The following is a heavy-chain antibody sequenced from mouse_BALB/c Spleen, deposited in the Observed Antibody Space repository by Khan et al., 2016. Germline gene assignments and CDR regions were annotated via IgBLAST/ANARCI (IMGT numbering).Heavy chain of an antibody. CDR2: IWAGGST. J-gene: IGHJ2*01. V-gene: IGHV2-9*02. Sequence: QVQLKEAGPGLVAPSQSLSITCTVSGFSLNRYGVHWVRQPPGKGLEWLGVIWAGGSTNYNSALMSGLSISKDNSKSPVVFKMNSLQTDDTALYSCATDGYFDYGGQVTTLTVSS. D-gene: IGHD2-3*01. CDR3: ATDGYFDY. CDR1: GFSLNRYG.